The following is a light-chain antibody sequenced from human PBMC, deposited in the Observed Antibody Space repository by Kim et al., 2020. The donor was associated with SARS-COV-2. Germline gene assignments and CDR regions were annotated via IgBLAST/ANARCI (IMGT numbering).Light chain of an antibody. CDR2: EVS. Sequence: PASISCRSSPRLVYSDGITYLNWFHQRPGQSPRRLMYEVSNRDSGVPDRFSGGGSGTDFTLKISRVEAEDVGVYYCIQATHGPRTFGQGTKVDIK. CDR1: PRLVYSDGITY. J-gene: IGKJ1*01. V-gene: IGKV2-30*01. CDR3: IQATHGPRT.